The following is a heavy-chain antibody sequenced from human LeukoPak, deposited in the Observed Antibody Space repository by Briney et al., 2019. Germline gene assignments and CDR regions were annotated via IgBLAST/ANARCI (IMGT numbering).Heavy chain of an antibody. J-gene: IGHJ4*02. CDR2: IIPIFGTA. Sequence: SVKVSSKASGGTFTSYAISWVRQAPGQGLEWMGGIIPIFGTANYAQKFQGRVTITADESTSTAYMELSSLRSEDSAVYYCARGPPDILTGYSSFDYWGQGTLVTVSS. CDR3: ARGPPDILTGYSSFDY. CDR1: GGTFTSYA. V-gene: IGHV1-69*13. D-gene: IGHD3-9*01.